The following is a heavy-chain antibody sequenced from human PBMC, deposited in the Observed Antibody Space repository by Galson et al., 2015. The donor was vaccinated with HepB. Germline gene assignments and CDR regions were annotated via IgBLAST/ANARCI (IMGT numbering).Heavy chain of an antibody. CDR3: ARHPGRGNDGYAFDK. Sequence: ETLSLTCTVSGGSISNYYWSWIRQPPGKGLEWIGYVYYTGSTEYNPSLNRPVTISVDTSGNQVSLKLSSVTAADTAVYFRARHPGRGNDGYAFDKWGQGILVTVSS. D-gene: IGHD2-21*02. J-gene: IGHJ4*02. CDR1: GGSISNYY. CDR2: VYYTGST. V-gene: IGHV4-59*08.